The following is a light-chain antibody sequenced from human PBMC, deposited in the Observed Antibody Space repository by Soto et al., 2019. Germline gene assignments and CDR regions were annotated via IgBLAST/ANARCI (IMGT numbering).Light chain of an antibody. V-gene: IGKV1-39*01. Sequence: DIQMTQSPASLGASLGDRITISCRASQTISNYLNWYHQKQGEAPKIMIYGASTLQSGVTSSVSGSGSGTEFTLSISSLQPEDFGSYVSQQSYNDPFTFGPGTKVDV. CDR3: QQSYNDPFT. CDR1: QTISNY. J-gene: IGKJ3*01. CDR2: GAS.